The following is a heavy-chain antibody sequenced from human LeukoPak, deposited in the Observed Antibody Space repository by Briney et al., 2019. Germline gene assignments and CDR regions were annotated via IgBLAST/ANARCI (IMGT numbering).Heavy chain of an antibody. CDR1: GDSLASSSYF. D-gene: IGHD5-18*01. J-gene: IGHJ4*02. CDR3: ARGGYPQTSSFHF. V-gene: IGHV4-39*07. CDR2: VFYSGTA. Sequence: PSETLSLTCAVSGDSLASSSYFWVWIRQTPGNGLEWIGGVFYSGTAYYNPSLKRRVTMSIDTSKDQFSLQAGSVTAAHTAVYYCARGGYPQTSSFHFWGQGTLVTVSS.